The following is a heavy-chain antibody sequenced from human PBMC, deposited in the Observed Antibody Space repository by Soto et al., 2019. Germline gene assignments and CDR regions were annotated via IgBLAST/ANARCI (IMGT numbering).Heavy chain of an antibody. Sequence: ASVKGSCKTSGYTFSNYGITWVRQAPGQPLEWLGWISLYSDGTNYAQKFQGRVSMTTDTPTTTAYMELRSLRSYDTAVYYCARVVPGAEAWFGPWGQGTLVTVSS. D-gene: IGHD2-2*01. J-gene: IGHJ5*02. CDR1: GYTFSNYG. CDR3: ARVVPGAEAWFGP. CDR2: ISLYSDGT. V-gene: IGHV1-18*01.